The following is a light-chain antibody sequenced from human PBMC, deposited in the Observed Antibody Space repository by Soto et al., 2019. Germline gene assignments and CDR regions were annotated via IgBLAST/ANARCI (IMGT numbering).Light chain of an antibody. J-gene: IGKJ2*01. Sequence: DIQMTQSPSTLSASLGDRVTIICRASRSVDKWLAWYQQKSGKAPKLLIYEASHLQSGVPSRFGGSGSGTEFTLTINNLQPEDVATYYCQQSYSTPQYTFGQGTKLEIK. V-gene: IGKV1-5*02. CDR1: RSVDKW. CDR2: EAS. CDR3: QQSYSTPQYT.